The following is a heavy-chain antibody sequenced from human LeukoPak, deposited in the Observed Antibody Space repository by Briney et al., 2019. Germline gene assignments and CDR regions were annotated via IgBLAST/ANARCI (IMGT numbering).Heavy chain of an antibody. D-gene: IGHD2-15*01. Sequence: SETLSLTCTVSGGSISSHYWTWIRQSPVKGMELIGDISNSGSTSYNPSLKSRVTISIETSKNQFSLKLSSVTAADRAVYYCGRDALVGYFSYYYMDVWGKGTTVTVSS. J-gene: IGHJ6*03. V-gene: IGHV4-59*11. CDR3: GRDALVGYFSYYYMDV. CDR2: ISNSGST. CDR1: GGSISSHY.